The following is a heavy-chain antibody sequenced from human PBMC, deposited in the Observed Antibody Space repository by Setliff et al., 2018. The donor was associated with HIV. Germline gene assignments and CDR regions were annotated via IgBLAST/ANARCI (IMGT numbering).Heavy chain of an antibody. CDR1: GFIFEDFT. J-gene: IGHJ4*02. CDR2: ISWDGSSA. D-gene: IGHD3-10*01. CDR3: AKAGSNYFDY. V-gene: IGHV3-43*01. Sequence: GGSLRLSCAASGFIFEDFTMNWVRQVPGKGLEWVALISWDGSSAYYADSVKGRFTISRDNNKNSLVLQMHSLKTEDTALYYCAKAGSNYFDYWGQGTLVTVSS.